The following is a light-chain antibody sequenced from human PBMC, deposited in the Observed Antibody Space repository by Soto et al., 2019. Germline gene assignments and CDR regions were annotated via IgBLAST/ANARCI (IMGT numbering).Light chain of an antibody. CDR3: QQYTGSPPTT. CDR1: QSVSSNY. V-gene: IGKV3-20*01. CDR2: GAS. Sequence: EIVLTQSPGTLSLSPGERATLSCRASQSVSSNYLAWYQQKPAQAPRLLIYGASSRATCVPDRFSGSGSGRDFTLTISRLEPEDFAVYYCQQYTGSPPTTFGQGTRLEIE. J-gene: IGKJ5*01.